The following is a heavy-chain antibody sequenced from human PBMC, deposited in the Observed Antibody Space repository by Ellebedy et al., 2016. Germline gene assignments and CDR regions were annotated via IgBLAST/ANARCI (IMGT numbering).Heavy chain of an antibody. CDR1: GFTFSSYS. D-gene: IGHD5-18*01. CDR3: ARDSGGYTSGHYRTYYFDY. Sequence: GGSLRLSCAASGFTFSSYSMNWVRQAPGKGLEWVSYISSSSSTIYYADSVKGRFTISRDNAKNSLYLQMNSLRAEDTAVYYCARDSGGYTSGHYRTYYFDYWGQGTLVTVSS. J-gene: IGHJ4*02. V-gene: IGHV3-48*01. CDR2: ISSSSSTI.